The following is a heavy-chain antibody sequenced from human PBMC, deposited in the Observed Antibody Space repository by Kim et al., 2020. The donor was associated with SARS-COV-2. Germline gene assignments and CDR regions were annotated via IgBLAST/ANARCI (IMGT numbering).Heavy chain of an antibody. CDR1: GFTFSGSA. Sequence: GGSLRLSCAASGFTFSGSAMHWVRQASGKGLEWVGRIRSKANSYATAYAASVKGRFTISRDDSKNTAYLQMNSLKTEDTAVYYCTRPDQGYYYYYGMDVWGRGTTVTVSS. CDR2: IRSKANSYAT. D-gene: IGHD2-2*01. V-gene: IGHV3-73*01. CDR3: TRPDQGYYYYYGMDV. J-gene: IGHJ6*02.